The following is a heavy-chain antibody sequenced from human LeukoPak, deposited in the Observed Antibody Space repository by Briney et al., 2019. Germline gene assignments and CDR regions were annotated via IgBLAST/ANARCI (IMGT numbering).Heavy chain of an antibody. D-gene: IGHD6-6*01. CDR3: AEGYSSSGDAFDI. CDR1: GGSISSSSYY. CDR2: IYYSGST. J-gene: IGHJ3*02. Sequence: PSETLSLTCTVSGGSISSSSYYWGWIRQPPGKGLEWVGSIYYSGSTYYNPSLKSRVTISVDTSKNQFSLKLSSVTAADTAVYYCAEGYSSSGDAFDIWRQGTMVTVSS. V-gene: IGHV4-39*01.